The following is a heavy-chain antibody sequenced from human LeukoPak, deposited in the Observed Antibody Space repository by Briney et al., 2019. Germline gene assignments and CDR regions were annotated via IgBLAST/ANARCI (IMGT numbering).Heavy chain of an antibody. J-gene: IGHJ4*02. CDR1: GFIFSNYA. D-gene: IGHD6-19*01. CDR2: ISSNGGST. V-gene: IGHV3-64D*06. Sequence: PGGSLRLSCSASGFIFSNYAMNWVRQAPGKGLEYVSAISSNGGSTYYADSVKGRFTISRDNSKNTLYLQMSGLRADDTAVYYCVKGKGIAVTSLDYWGQGTLVTVSS. CDR3: VKGKGIAVTSLDY.